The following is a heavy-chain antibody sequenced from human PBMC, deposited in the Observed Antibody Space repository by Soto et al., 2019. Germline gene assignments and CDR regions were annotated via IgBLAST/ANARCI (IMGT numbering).Heavy chain of an antibody. J-gene: IGHJ3*02. CDR2: IYYSGST. V-gene: IGHV4-31*03. CDR3: ASSVYYYDSSGYFPDAFDI. Sequence: TLSLTCTVSGGSISSGGYYWSWIRQHPGKGLEWIGYIYYSGSTYYNPSLKSRVTISVDTSKNQFALKLSSVTAADTAVYYCASSVYYYDSSGYFPDAFDIWGQGTMVTVSS. CDR1: GGSISSGGYY. D-gene: IGHD3-22*01.